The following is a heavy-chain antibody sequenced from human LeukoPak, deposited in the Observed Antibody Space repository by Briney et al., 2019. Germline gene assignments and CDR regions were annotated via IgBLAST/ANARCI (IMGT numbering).Heavy chain of an antibody. CDR3: ARDPQQSYYYMDV. CDR1: GFTFSSYA. D-gene: IGHD6-13*01. J-gene: IGHJ6*03. Sequence: GGSLRLSCAASGFTFSSYAMSWVRQAPGKGLEWVAVISYDGSNKYYADSVKGRFTISRDNSKNTLYLQMNSLRAEDTAVYYRARDPQQSYYYMDVWGKGTTVTVSS. V-gene: IGHV3-30-3*01. CDR2: ISYDGSNK.